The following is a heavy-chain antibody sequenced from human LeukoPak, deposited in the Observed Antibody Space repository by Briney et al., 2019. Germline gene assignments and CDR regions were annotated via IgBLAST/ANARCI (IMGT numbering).Heavy chain of an antibody. D-gene: IGHD3-10*01. CDR3: ARGDELLWFGEFQDY. V-gene: IGHV3-30-3*01. CDR1: GFIFSNYE. J-gene: IGHJ4*02. Sequence: GGSLRLSCAASGFIFSNYEINWVRQAPGKGLEWVAVISYDGSNKYYADSVKGRFTISRDNSKNTLYLQMNSLRAEDAAVYYCARGDELLWFGEFQDYWGQGTLVTVSS. CDR2: ISYDGSNK.